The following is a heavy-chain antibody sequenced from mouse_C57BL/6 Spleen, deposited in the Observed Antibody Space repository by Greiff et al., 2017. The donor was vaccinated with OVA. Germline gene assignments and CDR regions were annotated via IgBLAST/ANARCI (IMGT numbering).Heavy chain of an antibody. D-gene: IGHD1-1*01. CDR1: GYTFTSYW. CDR2: IDPSDSYT. CDR3: AVYYYGSSWFAY. J-gene: IGHJ3*01. Sequence: QVQLKQPGAELVKPGASVKLSCKASGYTFTSYWMQWVKQRPGQGLEWIGEIDPSDSYTNYNQKFKGKATLTVDTSSSTAYMQLSSLTSEDSAVYYCAVYYYGSSWFAYWGQGTLVTVSA. V-gene: IGHV1-50*01.